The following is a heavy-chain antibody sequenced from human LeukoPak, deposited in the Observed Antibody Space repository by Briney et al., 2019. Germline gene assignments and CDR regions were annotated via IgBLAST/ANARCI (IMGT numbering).Heavy chain of an antibody. Sequence: ASVKVSCKASGGTFSSYAISWVRQAPGQGLEWMGWISAYNGNTDYAQKLQGRVTMTTDTSTSTAYMELRSLRSDDTAMYYCARHYYDSSGYYEAPDYWGQGTLVTVSS. D-gene: IGHD3-22*01. J-gene: IGHJ4*02. V-gene: IGHV1-18*01. CDR3: ARHYYDSSGYYEAPDY. CDR2: ISAYNGNT. CDR1: GGTFSSYA.